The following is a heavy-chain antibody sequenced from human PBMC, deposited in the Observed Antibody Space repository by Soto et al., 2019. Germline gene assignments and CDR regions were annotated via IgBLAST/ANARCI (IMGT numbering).Heavy chain of an antibody. Sequence: EVQLLESGGGLVQPGGSLRLSCAASGFTFSTYTMRWVRQAPGKWMECVSAISGTGGSSYYTDSVKGRFTISRDNHKNTPSLQVDSLRAEDTARYYCAKPAVAGRNWYFDLWGRGTLVTVSS. J-gene: IGHJ2*01. V-gene: IGHV3-23*01. D-gene: IGHD6-19*01. CDR1: GFTFSTYT. CDR2: ISGTGGSS. CDR3: AKPAVAGRNWYFDL.